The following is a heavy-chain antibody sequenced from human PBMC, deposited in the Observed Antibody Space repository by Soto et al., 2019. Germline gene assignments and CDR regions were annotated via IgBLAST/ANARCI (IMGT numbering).Heavy chain of an antibody. CDR3: AKDDDTSSHYSLLDF. CDR2: ISGDGDDT. D-gene: IGHD3-22*01. CDR1: EFMFGTFA. V-gene: IGHV3-23*01. Sequence: EVHLLESGGGLVQPGGSLRLSCAASEFMFGTFAMSWVRQSPRKGLEWVSSISGDGDDTYYSDSVKGRFTISRDNSKTTVYLQMNSLRVEDTAVYYCAKDDDTSSHYSLLDFRGQGTLVTVSS. J-gene: IGHJ4*02.